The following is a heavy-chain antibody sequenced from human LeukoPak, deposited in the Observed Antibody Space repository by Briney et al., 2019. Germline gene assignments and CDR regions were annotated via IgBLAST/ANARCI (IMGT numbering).Heavy chain of an antibody. Sequence: SETLSLTCTVSGGSISSYYWSWIRRPPGKGLEWIGYIYYSGSTNYNPSLKSRVTISVDTSKNQFSLKLSSVTAADTAVYYCARAPRATWFDPWGQGTLVTVSS. V-gene: IGHV4-59*08. CDR1: GGSISSYY. CDR2: IYYSGST. CDR3: ARAPRATWFDP. J-gene: IGHJ5*02.